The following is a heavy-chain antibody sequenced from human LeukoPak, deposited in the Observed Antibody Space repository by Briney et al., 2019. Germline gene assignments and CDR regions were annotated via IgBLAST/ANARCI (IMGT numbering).Heavy chain of an antibody. V-gene: IGHV1-8*01. J-gene: IGHJ5*02. CDR1: GYTFTSYD. Sequence: ASVKVACKAAGYTFTSYDINWVRQATGQGLEWMGWMNPSSGNTGYAQKFQGRVTMTRNTSIGKAYMELSSLRSEDTDVYYCARGPDCSSTSCYYWFDPWGQGTLVTVSS. CDR3: ARGPDCSSTSCYYWFDP. D-gene: IGHD2-2*01. CDR2: MNPSSGNT.